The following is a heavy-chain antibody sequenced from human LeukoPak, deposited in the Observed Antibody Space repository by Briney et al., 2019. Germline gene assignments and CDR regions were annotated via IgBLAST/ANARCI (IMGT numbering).Heavy chain of an antibody. Sequence: QTGGSLRLSCAASGFTFSSYAMHWVRQAPGKGLEWVAVISYDGSNKYYADSVKGRFTISRDNSKNTLYLQMNSLRAEDTAVYYCASNGGEVGAFDIWGQGTMVTVSS. CDR2: ISYDGSNK. CDR1: GFTFSSYA. V-gene: IGHV3-30-3*01. CDR3: ASNGGEVGAFDI. J-gene: IGHJ3*02. D-gene: IGHD4-23*01.